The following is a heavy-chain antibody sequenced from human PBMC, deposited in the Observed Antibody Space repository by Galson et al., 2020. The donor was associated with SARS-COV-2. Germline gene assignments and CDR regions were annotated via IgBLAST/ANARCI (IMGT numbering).Heavy chain of an antibody. CDR2: IKSKTDGGTT. Sequence: GGSLRLSCAASGFTFSNAWMSWVRQAPGKGLEWVGRIKSKTDGGTTDYAAPVKGRFTISRDDSKNTLYLQMNSLKTEDTAVYYCTYYYDSSGYYEDYWGQGTLVTVSS. V-gene: IGHV3-15*01. J-gene: IGHJ4*02. CDR3: TYYYDSSGYYEDY. CDR1: GFTFSNAW. D-gene: IGHD3-22*01.